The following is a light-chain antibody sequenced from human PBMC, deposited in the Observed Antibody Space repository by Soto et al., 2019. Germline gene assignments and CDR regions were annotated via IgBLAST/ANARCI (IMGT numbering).Light chain of an antibody. J-gene: IGKJ1*01. CDR1: QTVSTN. Sequence: EIVVTQSPATLSVSPGERATLSCRASQTVSTNLAWYQHKPGQAPRLLIYGAATRATGIPARFSGSGSGTEFTLTIGSLQSEDFALYYCQQYNNRPQTFGQGTRVEIK. CDR2: GAA. V-gene: IGKV3-15*01. CDR3: QQYNNRPQT.